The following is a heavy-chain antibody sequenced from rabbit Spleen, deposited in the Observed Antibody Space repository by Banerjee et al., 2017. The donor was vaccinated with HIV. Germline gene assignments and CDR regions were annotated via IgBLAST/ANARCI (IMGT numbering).Heavy chain of an antibody. J-gene: IGHJ4*01. CDR3: ARDLVGVIGWNFYL. CDR2: INVATGKP. V-gene: IGHV1S45*01. Sequence: QEQLVESGGGLVQPEGSLTLTCTASGFSFGDRDVMCWVRQAPGKGLEWIACINVATGKPVYATWAKGRFTISRTSSTTVTLRMTSLTAADTATYFCARDLVGVIGWNFYLWGPGTLVPS. CDR1: GFSFGDRDV. D-gene: IGHD1-1*01.